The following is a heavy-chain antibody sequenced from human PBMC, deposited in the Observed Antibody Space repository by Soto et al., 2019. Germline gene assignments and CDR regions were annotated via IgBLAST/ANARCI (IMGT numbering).Heavy chain of an antibody. Sequence: PSETLSLTCTVSGGSISSYYWSWIRQPPGKGLEWIGYIYYSGSTNYNPSLKSRVTISVDTSKNQFSLKLSSVTAADTAVYYCARQIEMYYYGSGSSDAFDIWGQGTMVTVSS. J-gene: IGHJ3*02. CDR2: IYYSGST. CDR3: ARQIEMYYYGSGSSDAFDI. D-gene: IGHD3-10*01. CDR1: GGSISSYY. V-gene: IGHV4-59*08.